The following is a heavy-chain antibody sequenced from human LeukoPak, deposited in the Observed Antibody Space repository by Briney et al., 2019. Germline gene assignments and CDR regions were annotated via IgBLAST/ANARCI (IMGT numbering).Heavy chain of an antibody. Sequence: RSGGSLRLSCAASGFTFDDYGMSWVRQAPGKGLEWVSGINWNGGSTGYADSVKGRFTISRDNSKSTLYLQMNNLRAEDTALYYCAKERGHSKPFDYWGQGTLVTVSS. CDR1: GFTFDDYG. D-gene: IGHD4-23*01. J-gene: IGHJ4*02. CDR3: AKERGHSKPFDY. CDR2: INWNGGST. V-gene: IGHV3-20*04.